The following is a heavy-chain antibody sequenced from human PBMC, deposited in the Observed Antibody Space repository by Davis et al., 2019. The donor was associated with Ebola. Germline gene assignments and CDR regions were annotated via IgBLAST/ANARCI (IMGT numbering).Heavy chain of an antibody. Sequence: GESLKISCAASGFTFSSYGLHWVRQAPGKGLEWVAFIWYDGTDKYNGDSVKGRFTISRDNSKNTLYLQMNNLRPEDTAVYYCVTIPAAGFNFDYWGQGTLVTVSS. CDR1: GFTFSSYG. J-gene: IGHJ4*02. V-gene: IGHV3-30*02. CDR3: VTIPAAGFNFDY. D-gene: IGHD2-2*01. CDR2: IWYDGTDK.